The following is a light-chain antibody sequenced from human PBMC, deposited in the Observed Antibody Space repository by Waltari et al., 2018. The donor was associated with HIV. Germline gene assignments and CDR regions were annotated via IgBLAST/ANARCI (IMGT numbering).Light chain of an antibody. V-gene: IGLV3-21*02. J-gene: IGLJ3*02. CDR3: EVWDSSSDHWV. CDR2: VDS. Sequence: SYVLTPPPSVAVAPGHRASFTCRANHLGSKSGRWYPQKPGQAPALVVNVDSDRPTGIPERFSGSNSGNTATLTISGLESEDEADYYCEVWDSSSDHWVFGGGTKLTVL. CDR1: HLGSKS.